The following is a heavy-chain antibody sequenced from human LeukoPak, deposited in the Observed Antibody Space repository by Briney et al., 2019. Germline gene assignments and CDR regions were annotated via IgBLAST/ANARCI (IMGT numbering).Heavy chain of an antibody. CDR3: ARDQIIRGELGGDY. V-gene: IGHV7-4-1*02. Sequence: ASVKVSCKASGYTFTNYAVNWVRQAPGQGLEWMGWINTNTGNPTYAQGFTGRFVFSLDTSVSTAYLQISSLKAEDTAVYYCARDQIIRGELGGDYWGQGTLVTVSS. CDR1: GYTFTNYA. CDR2: INTNTGNP. D-gene: IGHD1-26*01. J-gene: IGHJ4*02.